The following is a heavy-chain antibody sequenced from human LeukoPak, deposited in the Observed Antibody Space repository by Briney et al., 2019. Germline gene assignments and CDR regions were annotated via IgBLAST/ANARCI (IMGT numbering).Heavy chain of an antibody. CDR1: GFTFSSYS. CDR3: ARAWREAAAFVYFHH. V-gene: IGHV3-48*01. Sequence: GGSLRLSCAASGFTFSSYSMNWVRQAPGKRLEWVSYISASSTTIYYADSVEGRFTISRDNAKNSLYLQMNSLRGEDTAVYYCARAWREAAAFVYFHHWGQGTLVTVSS. J-gene: IGHJ1*01. D-gene: IGHD6-13*01. CDR2: ISASSTTI.